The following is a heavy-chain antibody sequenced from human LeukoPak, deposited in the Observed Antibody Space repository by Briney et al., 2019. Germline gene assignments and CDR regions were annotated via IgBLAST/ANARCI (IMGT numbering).Heavy chain of an antibody. D-gene: IGHD5-18*01. CDR3: ARDPEYSYGHSDY. Sequence: SETLSLTCTVSGGSISSSSYYWGWIRQPPGKGLEWIGSIYYSGSTYYNPSLKSRVTISVDTSKNQFSLKLSSVTAADTAVYYCARDPEYSYGHSDYWGQGTLVTVSS. CDR2: IYYSGST. V-gene: IGHV4-39*07. CDR1: GGSISSSSYY. J-gene: IGHJ4*02.